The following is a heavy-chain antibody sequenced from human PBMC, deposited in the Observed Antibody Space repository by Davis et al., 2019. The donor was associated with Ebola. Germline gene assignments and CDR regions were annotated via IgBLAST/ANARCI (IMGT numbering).Heavy chain of an antibody. CDR1: GASVNSYNYY. V-gene: IGHV4-39*01. CDR2: MYSSGAT. J-gene: IGHJ3*02. Sequence: MPSETLSLTCTVSGASVNSYNYYWGWVRQAPGQGLEWIGSMYSSGATFDNPSLKSRVTMFVDTSKNQFSLRLNYMTAADTALYYCMRLVNDYCSDDACHFVFAIDIWSQGTLVTVSS. D-gene: IGHD2-8*01. CDR3: MRLVNDYCSDDACHFVFAIDI.